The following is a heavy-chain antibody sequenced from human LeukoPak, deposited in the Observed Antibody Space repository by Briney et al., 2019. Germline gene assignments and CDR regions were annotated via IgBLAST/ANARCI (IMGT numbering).Heavy chain of an antibody. J-gene: IGHJ5*02. Sequence: PSETLSLTCAVYGGSFSGYYWSWIRQPPGKGLEWIGEINHSGSTNYNPSLKSRVTISVDTSKNQFSLKLSSVTAADTAVYYCARGWGGIAAAGNTWGQGTLVTVSS. CDR1: GGSFSGYY. CDR2: INHSGST. D-gene: IGHD6-13*01. V-gene: IGHV4-34*01. CDR3: ARGWGGIAAAGNT.